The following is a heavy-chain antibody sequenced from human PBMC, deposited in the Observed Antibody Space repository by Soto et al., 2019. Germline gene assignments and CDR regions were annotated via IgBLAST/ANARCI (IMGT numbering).Heavy chain of an antibody. J-gene: IGHJ5*02. CDR3: ERVAVAARPRWYNWFDP. Sequence: QEQLVQSGAEVKKPGASVKVSCKTSGYTFTDYDINWVRQATGQGLAWIGWMNPNSGETGYAQKFQCRVTMTRSASLSTAYVELSSLRSEDTAVYYCERVAVAARPRWYNWFDPWGQGTLVTVSS. CDR2: MNPNSGET. CDR1: GYTFTDYD. D-gene: IGHD2-15*01. V-gene: IGHV1-8*01.